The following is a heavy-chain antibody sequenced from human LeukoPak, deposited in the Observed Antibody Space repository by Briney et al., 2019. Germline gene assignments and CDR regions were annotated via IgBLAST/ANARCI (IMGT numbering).Heavy chain of an antibody. J-gene: IGHJ4*02. CDR3: ARQLGERTFNWNDFDY. Sequence: GESLKISCKGFGYSFTTYWIGWVRQMPGKGLEWMGIIYPGDSDIRYSPSFQGQVTISADTSISTAYLQWSSLKASDTATYFCARQLGERTFNWNDFDYWGQGTLVSVSS. D-gene: IGHD1-20*01. V-gene: IGHV5-51*01. CDR1: GYSFTTYW. CDR2: IYPGDSDI.